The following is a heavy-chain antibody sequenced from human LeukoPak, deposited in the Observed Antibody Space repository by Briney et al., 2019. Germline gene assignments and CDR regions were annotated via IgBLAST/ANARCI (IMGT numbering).Heavy chain of an antibody. V-gene: IGHV3-30*04. J-gene: IGHJ4*02. CDR2: ISYDGSNK. CDR3: ARASSRYCSSTSCYGCDY. D-gene: IGHD2-2*01. Sequence: GGSLRLSCAASGFTFSSYAMHWVRQAPGKGLEWVAVISYDGSNKYYADSVKGRFTISRDNSKNTLYLQMNSLRAEDTAVYYCARASSRYCSSTSCYGCDYWGQGTLVTVCS. CDR1: GFTFSSYA.